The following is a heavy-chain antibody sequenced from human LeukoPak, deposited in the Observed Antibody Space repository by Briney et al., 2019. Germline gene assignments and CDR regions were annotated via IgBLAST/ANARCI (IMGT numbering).Heavy chain of an antibody. V-gene: IGHV3-9*01. CDR3: AKDKGVAGHDY. CDR1: GFRFDDYA. Sequence: GGSLRLSCAASGFRFDDYAMHWVRQAPGKGLEWVSGISWNSGTLAYADSVKGRFTISRDNSKNTLYLQMNSLRAEDTAVYYCAKDKGVAGHDYWGQGTLVTVSS. D-gene: IGHD3-3*01. J-gene: IGHJ4*02. CDR2: ISWNSGTL.